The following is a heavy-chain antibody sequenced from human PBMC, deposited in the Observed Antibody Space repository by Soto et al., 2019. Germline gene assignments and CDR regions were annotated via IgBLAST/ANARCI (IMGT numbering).Heavy chain of an antibody. V-gene: IGHV3-23*01. CDR2: ITAGGFNT. CDR1: GFTFSNDD. J-gene: IGHJ4*02. Sequence: EVQLLESGGDLVQPGGSLRLSCVASGFTFSNDDLSWVRQASGKGLEWVSAITAGGFNTYYADSVKGRFTISRYNSKNTLYLQMNSLRAEDTAVYYCAKNIGGFSGYANFDYWGQGTLVTVSS. CDR3: AKNIGGFSGYANFDY. D-gene: IGHD5-12*01.